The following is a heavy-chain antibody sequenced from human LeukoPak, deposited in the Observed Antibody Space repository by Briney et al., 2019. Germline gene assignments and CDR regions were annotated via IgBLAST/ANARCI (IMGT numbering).Heavy chain of an antibody. J-gene: IGHJ5*02. CDR2: IYYSGST. D-gene: IGHD3-16*02. CDR1: GGSISSGGYY. V-gene: IGHV4-31*03. CDR3: ARGYHDYVWGSYRYHTWFDP. Sequence: PSHTLSPTRTVSGGSISSGGYYWSWIRQHPGKGLEWIGYIYYSGSTYYHPSLKSRVIISVDTSKNEFSLKLSSVTAADTAVYYCARGYHDYVWGSYRYHTWFDPWGQGTMVTVSS.